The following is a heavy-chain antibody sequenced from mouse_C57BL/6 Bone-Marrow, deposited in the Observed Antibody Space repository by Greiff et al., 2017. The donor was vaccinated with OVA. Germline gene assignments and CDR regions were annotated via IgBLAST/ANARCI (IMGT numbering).Heavy chain of an antibody. CDR3: ARLITTVDY. Sequence: EVKLMESGGGLVKPGGSLKLSCAASGFTFSSYAMSWVRQTPEKRLEWVATISDGGSYTYYPDNVKGRFTISRDNAKNNLYLQMSHLKSEDTAMYYGARLITTVDYWGQGTTLTVS. J-gene: IGHJ2*01. CDR2: ISDGGSYT. D-gene: IGHD1-1*01. V-gene: IGHV5-4*03. CDR1: GFTFSSYA.